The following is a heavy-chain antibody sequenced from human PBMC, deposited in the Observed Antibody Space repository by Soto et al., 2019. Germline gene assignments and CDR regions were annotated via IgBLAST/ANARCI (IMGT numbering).Heavy chain of an antibody. CDR3: ARLSSLYYNSDYGGYYFDY. CDR2: IFYSGNS. D-gene: IGHD3-10*01. Sequence: QVQLQESGPGLVKPSQTLSLTCTVSGGSIRGGDYYWSWIRQQPGKGLEWIGYIFYSGNSFYNPSLKSGVTISVDPSKNQFSLQLSSVTAADTAIYYCARLSSLYYNSDYGGYYFDYWGQGTLVSVSS. CDR1: GGSIRGGDYY. V-gene: IGHV4-31*03. J-gene: IGHJ4*02.